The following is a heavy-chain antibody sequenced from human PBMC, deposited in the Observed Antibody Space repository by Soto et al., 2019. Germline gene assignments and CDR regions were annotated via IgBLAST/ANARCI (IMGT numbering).Heavy chain of an antibody. CDR2: INPNSGGT. CDR3: ARGGCSGGSCYRHYYYGMDV. CDR1: GGTFSSYA. D-gene: IGHD2-15*01. V-gene: IGHV1-2*04. Sequence: ASVKVSCKASGGTFSSYAISWVRQAPGQGLEWMGWINPNSGGTNYAQKFQGWVTMTRDTSISTAYMELSRLRSDDTAVYYCARGGCSGGSCYRHYYYGMDVWGQGTTVTVSS. J-gene: IGHJ6*02.